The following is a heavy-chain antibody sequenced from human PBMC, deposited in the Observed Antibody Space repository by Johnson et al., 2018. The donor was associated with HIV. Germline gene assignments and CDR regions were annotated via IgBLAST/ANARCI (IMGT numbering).Heavy chain of an antibody. D-gene: IGHD6-13*01. J-gene: IGHJ3*02. CDR1: GFTFSSYA. Sequence: QMLLVESGGGVVQPGRSLRLSCAASGFTFSSYAMHWVHQAPGKGLEWVAVISYDGSNKYYADSVKGRFTISRDNSKNTLYLQMNSLRAEDTAVYYCARDGGYSSSWYKYAFDIWGQGTMVTVSS. CDR2: ISYDGSNK. V-gene: IGHV3-30*04. CDR3: ARDGGYSSSWYKYAFDI.